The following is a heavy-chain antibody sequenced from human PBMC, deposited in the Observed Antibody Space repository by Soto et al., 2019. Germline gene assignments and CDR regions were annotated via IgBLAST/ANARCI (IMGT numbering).Heavy chain of an antibody. CDR3: AKDPVTNYDFWSGYYTQHYYYYYMDV. V-gene: IGHV3-23*01. CDR2: ISGSGGST. D-gene: IGHD3-3*01. J-gene: IGHJ6*03. CDR1: GFTFSSYA. Sequence: GGSLRLSCAASGFTFSSYAMSWVRQAPGKGLEWVSAISGSGGSTYYADSVKGRFTISRDNSKNTLYLQMNSLRAEDTAVYYCAKDPVTNYDFWSGYYTQHYYYYYMDVWGKGTTVTVSS.